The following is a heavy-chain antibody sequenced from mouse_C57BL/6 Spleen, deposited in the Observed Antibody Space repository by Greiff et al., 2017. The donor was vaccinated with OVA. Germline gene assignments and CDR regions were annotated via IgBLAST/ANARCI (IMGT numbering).Heavy chain of an antibody. J-gene: IGHJ2*01. CDR2: IYPYNVVS. CDR3: ARGYYGSSYYFDY. D-gene: IGHD1-1*01. CDR1: GYSFTGYY. Sequence: VTLKESGPELVKPGASVKISCKASGYSFTGYYMHWVKQSHGNILDWIGYIYPYNVVSSYNQKFKGKATLTVDKSSSTAFMELRRVTSEDSAVYYCARGYYGSSYYFDYWGQGTTLTVSS. V-gene: IGHV1-31*01.